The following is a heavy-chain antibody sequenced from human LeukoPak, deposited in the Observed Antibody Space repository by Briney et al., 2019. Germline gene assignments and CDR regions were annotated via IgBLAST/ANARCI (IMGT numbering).Heavy chain of an antibody. Sequence: PSETLSLTCTVSGGSISSYYWSWIRQPPGKGLEWIGYIYYSGSTNYNPSLKSRVTISVDTSKNQFSLNLNSVTAADTAVYYCARDSHYDDFWSGYFDYWGQGNLVTVSS. V-gene: IGHV4-59*12. D-gene: IGHD3-3*01. CDR2: IYYSGST. J-gene: IGHJ4*02. CDR3: ARDSHYDDFWSGYFDY. CDR1: GGSISSYY.